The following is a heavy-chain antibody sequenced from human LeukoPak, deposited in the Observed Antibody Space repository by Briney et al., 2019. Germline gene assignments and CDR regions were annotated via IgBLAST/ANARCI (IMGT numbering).Heavy chain of an antibody. V-gene: IGHV4-39*01. CDR3: ARQLGYCSSTSCYADKVDY. Sequence: SETLSLTCTVSGGSISSGSYCWGWIRQPPGKGLEWIGSIYYSGSTYYNPSLKSRVTISVDTSKNQFSLKLSSVTAADTAVYYCARQLGYCSSTSCYADKVDYWGQGTLVTVSS. J-gene: IGHJ4*02. CDR2: IYYSGST. CDR1: GGSISSGSYC. D-gene: IGHD2-2*01.